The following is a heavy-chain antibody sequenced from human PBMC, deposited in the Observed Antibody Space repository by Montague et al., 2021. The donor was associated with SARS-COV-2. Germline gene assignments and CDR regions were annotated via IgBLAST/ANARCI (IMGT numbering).Heavy chain of an antibody. J-gene: IGHJ6*02. D-gene: IGHD4-11*01. V-gene: IGHV4-39*01. Sequence: SDTLSLTCTVSGGSISSSSYYWGWIRQPPGKGLEWIGSIYYSGSTYYNPSLKSRVTISVDTSKNQFSLKLSSVTAADTAVYYCARHASYDYSKDLYYYYYSGRNFGAQGTTGTV. CDR3: ARHASYDYSKDLYYYYYSGRNF. CDR1: GGSISSSSYY. CDR2: IYYSGST.